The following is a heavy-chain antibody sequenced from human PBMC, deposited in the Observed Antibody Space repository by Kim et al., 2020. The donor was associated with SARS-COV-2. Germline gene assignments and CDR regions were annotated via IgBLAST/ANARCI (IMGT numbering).Heavy chain of an antibody. CDR2: IIPIFGTA. V-gene: IGHV1-69*13. Sequence: SVKVSCKASGGTFSSYAISWVRQAPGQGLEWMGGIIPIFGTANYAQKFQGRVTITADESTSTAYMELSSLRSEDTAVYYCARLNIPPRITIFGVVTTSYYYGMDVWGQGTTVTVSS. J-gene: IGHJ6*02. CDR1: GGTFSSYA. D-gene: IGHD3-3*01. CDR3: ARLNIPPRITIFGVVTTSYYYGMDV.